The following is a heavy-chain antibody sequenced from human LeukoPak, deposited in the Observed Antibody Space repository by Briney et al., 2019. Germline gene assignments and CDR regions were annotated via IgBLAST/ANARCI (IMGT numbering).Heavy chain of an antibody. CDR2: INPNTGGT. D-gene: IGHD2-21*02. CDR3: AIPPCSDGYCFFDY. J-gene: IGHJ4*02. CDR1: GYTFTNYY. V-gene: IGHV1-2*02. Sequence: GASEKVSCKASGYTFTNYYMHWVRQAPGQGPEWMGWINPNTGGTKYAQKFQGRVTMTRDTSISTAYMELSRLTSGDTAVYYCAIPPCSDGYCFFDYWGQGTLVTVSS.